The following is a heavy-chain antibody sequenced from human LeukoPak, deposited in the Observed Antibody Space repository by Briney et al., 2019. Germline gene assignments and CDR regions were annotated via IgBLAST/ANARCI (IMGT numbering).Heavy chain of an antibody. CDR1: GFTFTNFP. CDR3: VRDGGYSSSLGDY. Sequence: GGSLRLSCAASGFTFTNFPMTWVRQAPGKGLEWVAFVGATDGTTYYLDSVKGRFTISRDSSKNMVYLHMSSLRAEDTAVYYCVRDGGYSSSLGDYWGQGTLVTVSS. V-gene: IGHV3-23*01. J-gene: IGHJ4*02. D-gene: IGHD6-13*01. CDR2: VGATDGTT.